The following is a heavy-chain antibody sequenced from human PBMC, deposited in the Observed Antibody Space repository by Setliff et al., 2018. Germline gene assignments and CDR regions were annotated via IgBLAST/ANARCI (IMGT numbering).Heavy chain of an antibody. Sequence: GGSLRLSCAASGFTFSSYWMSWVRQAPGKGLERLANINEDGSHKWYVDSVKGRFTISRDNAKNSLYLQMNGLRAEDTAVYYCTRQTSPHPDSSGYYYDLTFYYYMDVWGKGTTVTVSS. V-gene: IGHV3-7*03. D-gene: IGHD3-22*01. CDR3: TRQTSPHPDSSGYYYDLTFYYYMDV. J-gene: IGHJ6*03. CDR2: INEDGSHK. CDR1: GFTFSSYW.